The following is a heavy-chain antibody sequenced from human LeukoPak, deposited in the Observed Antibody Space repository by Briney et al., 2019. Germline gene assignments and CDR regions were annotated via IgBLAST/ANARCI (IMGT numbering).Heavy chain of an antibody. CDR1: GFTFSSYE. CDR2: ISSSGSTI. CDR3: ARDGSMVRGVIKPSAFGI. J-gene: IGHJ3*02. Sequence: GGSLRLSCAASGFTFSSYEMNWVRQAPGKGLEWVSYISSSGSTIYYADSVKGRFTISRDNAKNSLYLQMTSLRAEDTAVYYCARDGSMVRGVIKPSAFGIWGQGTMVTVSS. V-gene: IGHV3-48*03. D-gene: IGHD3-10*01.